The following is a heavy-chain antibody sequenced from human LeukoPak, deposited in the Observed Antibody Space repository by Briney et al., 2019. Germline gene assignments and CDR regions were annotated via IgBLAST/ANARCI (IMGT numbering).Heavy chain of an antibody. J-gene: IGHJ4*02. CDR2: ITGSSSYI. Sequence: GGCLRLSCAASGFTFSTYYMNWVRQAPGKGLEWVSFITGSSSYIYYTDSVKGRFTISRDNAKNSLFLQMNSLRDEDTAVYYCATWFGELSWGLFDYWGQGTLVTVSS. CDR1: GFTFSTYY. V-gene: IGHV3-21*01. CDR3: ATWFGELSWGLFDY. D-gene: IGHD3-10*01.